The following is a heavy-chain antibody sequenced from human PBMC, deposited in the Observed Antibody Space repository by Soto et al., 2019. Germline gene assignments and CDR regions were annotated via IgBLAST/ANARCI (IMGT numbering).Heavy chain of an antibody. CDR3: ARLLSTAAGYYYYYYGMDV. D-gene: IGHD6-13*01. J-gene: IGHJ6*02. CDR1: GSSFTSYW. Sequence: GESLKISCKRSGSSFTSYWIGWVRQVPGKSVLWMGRIDPSDSYTNYSPSFQGHVTISADKSISTAYLQWSSLKASDTAMYYCARLLSTAAGYYYYYYGMDVRGQRTTVTVSS. CDR2: IDPSDSYT. V-gene: IGHV5-10-1*01.